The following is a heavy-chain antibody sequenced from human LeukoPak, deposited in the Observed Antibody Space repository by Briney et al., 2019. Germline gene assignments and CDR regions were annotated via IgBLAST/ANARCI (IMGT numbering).Heavy chain of an antibody. CDR1: GYSFTSYW. J-gene: IGHJ4*02. CDR3: ARHHDILTGYYDY. Sequence: GESLKISCQGSGYSFTSYWISWVRQMPGKGLEWMGRIDPSDSYTNYSPSFQGHVTISADKSISTAYLQWSSLKASDTAMYYCARHHDILTGYYDYWGQGTLVTVSS. CDR2: IDPSDSYT. D-gene: IGHD3-9*01. V-gene: IGHV5-10-1*01.